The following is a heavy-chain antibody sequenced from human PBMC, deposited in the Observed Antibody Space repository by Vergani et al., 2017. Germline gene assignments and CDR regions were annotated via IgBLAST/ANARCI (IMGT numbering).Heavy chain of an antibody. CDR1: GGSISSGDYY. J-gene: IGHJ6*03. D-gene: IGHD3-3*01. Sequence: QVQLQESGPGLVKPSQTLSLTCTVSGGSISSGDYYWSWIRQPPGKGLDWIGYIYYSGSTYYNPSLKSRVTISVDTSKNQFSLKLSSVTAADTAVYYCAGSGYYTDYYYYMDVWGKGTTVTVSS. CDR2: IYYSGST. CDR3: AGSGYYTDYYYYMDV. V-gene: IGHV4-31*03.